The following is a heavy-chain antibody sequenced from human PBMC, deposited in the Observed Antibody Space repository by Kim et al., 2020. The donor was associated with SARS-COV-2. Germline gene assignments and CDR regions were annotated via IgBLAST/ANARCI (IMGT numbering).Heavy chain of an antibody. J-gene: IGHJ4*02. CDR3: AKDLSGLLWFEY. CDR2: ISSSGGNT. Sequence: GGSLRLSCVASGFTFRNHAMNWVRQAPGRGLEWVSSISSSGGNTYYEDSVKGRFTISRDNFRDTLYLQMSSLRAEDTAIYYCAKDLSGLLWFEYWGQGARVSVSS. V-gene: IGHV3-23*01. D-gene: IGHD3-10*01. CDR1: GFTFRNHA.